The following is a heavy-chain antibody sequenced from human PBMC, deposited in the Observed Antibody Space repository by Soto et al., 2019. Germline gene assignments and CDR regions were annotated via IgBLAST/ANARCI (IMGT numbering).Heavy chain of an antibody. Sequence: PSETLYLTCTVSGGSISSGDYYWSWIRQPPGKGLEWIGYIYYSGSTYYNPSLKSRVTISVDTSKNQFSLKLSSVTAADTAVYYCARDPRLRFLGEDGMDVWGQGTTVTVSS. CDR2: IYYSGST. CDR3: ARDPRLRFLGEDGMDV. J-gene: IGHJ6*02. V-gene: IGHV4-30-4*01. CDR1: GGSISSGDYY. D-gene: IGHD3-3*01.